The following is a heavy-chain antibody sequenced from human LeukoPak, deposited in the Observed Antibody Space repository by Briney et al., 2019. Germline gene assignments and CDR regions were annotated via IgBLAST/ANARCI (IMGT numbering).Heavy chain of an antibody. J-gene: IGHJ4*02. Sequence: PGRSLRLSCTASGFTFGDYAMSWFRQAPGKGLEWVGFIRSKAYGGTTEYAASVKGRFTISRDDSKSIAYLQMNSLKTEDTAVYYRTKFIAASYPDSFDYWGQGTLVTVSS. CDR2: IRSKAYGGTT. CDR1: GFTFGDYA. V-gene: IGHV3-49*03. D-gene: IGHD6-13*01. CDR3: TKFIAASYPDSFDY.